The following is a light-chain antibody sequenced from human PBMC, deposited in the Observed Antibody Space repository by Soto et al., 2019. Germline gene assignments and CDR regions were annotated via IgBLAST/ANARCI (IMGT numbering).Light chain of an antibody. V-gene: IGKV3-15*01. J-gene: IGKJ1*01. CDR2: GAS. CDR1: QSVAGN. CDR3: HQFNDGPQT. Sequence: EIVMTQSPATLSVSPGERATLSCRASQSVAGNVAWYQQKGGQAPRLLVYGASTRATGIPARFSGSGSGTEFTLTISSLQSEDFAVYFCHQFNDGPQTVGQVTKVDIK.